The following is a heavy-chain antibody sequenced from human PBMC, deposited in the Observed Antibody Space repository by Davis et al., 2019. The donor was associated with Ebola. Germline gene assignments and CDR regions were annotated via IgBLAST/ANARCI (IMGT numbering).Heavy chain of an antibody. CDR1: GFTFSSYG. CDR2: IWYDGSHT. CDR3: VRGTDMVATTPDDY. J-gene: IGHJ4*02. Sequence: GESLKISCAASGFTFSSYGMHWVRQAPGKGLEWVALIWYDGSHTYYADSVKGRFTISRDNSKNTLYLQMSSLRVEDTAVYYCVRGTDMVATTPDDYWGQGTLVTVSS. D-gene: IGHD5-12*01. V-gene: IGHV3-33*01.